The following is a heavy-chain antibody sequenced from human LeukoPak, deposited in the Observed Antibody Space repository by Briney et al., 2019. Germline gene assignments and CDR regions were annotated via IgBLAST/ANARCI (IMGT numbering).Heavy chain of an antibody. CDR3: TKTSPGVPLDF. V-gene: IGHV4-34*01. CDR1: GVFFSGSY. Sequence: SETLSLTCAVSGVFFSGSYWSWIRQPPGKGPEWVGEISHIGRTSYNPSLKSRVTISLDTSKNQFSLRLTFATAADTAVYYCTKTSPGVPLDFWGQGTLVTVSS. D-gene: IGHD7-27*01. J-gene: IGHJ4*02. CDR2: ISHIGRT.